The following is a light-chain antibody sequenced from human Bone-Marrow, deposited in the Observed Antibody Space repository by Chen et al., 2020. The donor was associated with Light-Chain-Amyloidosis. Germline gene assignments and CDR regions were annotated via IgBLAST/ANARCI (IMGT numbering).Light chain of an antibody. V-gene: IGKV1-16*02. J-gene: IGKJ2*01. CDR2: TAS. CDR3: QQYSSFPYT. CDR1: QDISNF. Sequence: DIQMTQSPSSLSASVGDRVTITCRASQDISNFLAWFQQKPGKAPKSLIYTASNLQNGVPSKFSGSGSGTDVTLTISSLQPEDFATDYCQQYSSFPYTFGQGTKLEI.